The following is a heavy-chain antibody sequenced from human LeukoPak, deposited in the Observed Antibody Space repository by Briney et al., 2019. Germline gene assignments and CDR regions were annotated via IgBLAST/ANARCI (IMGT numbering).Heavy chain of an antibody. J-gene: IGHJ3*02. D-gene: IGHD2-2*01. Sequence: SETLSLTCTVSGGSISSTTYYWGWIRQPPGKGLEWIGSMSYRGTTYYNPSLKSRVTISVDTSKNQFSLKLSSVTAADTAVYYCARVPDIVVVPAAIGHDAFDIWGQGTMVTVSS. V-gene: IGHV4-39*07. CDR2: MSYRGTT. CDR1: GGSISSTTYY. CDR3: ARVPDIVVVPAAIGHDAFDI.